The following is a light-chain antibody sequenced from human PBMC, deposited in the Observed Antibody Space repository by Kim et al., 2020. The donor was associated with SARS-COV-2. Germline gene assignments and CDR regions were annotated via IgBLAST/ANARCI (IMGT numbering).Light chain of an antibody. V-gene: IGLV2-8*01. J-gene: IGLJ1*01. CDR3: TTHGGFNYV. CDR1: SSDFGGFNY. CDR2: EVS. Sequence: PGQSVTTSCSGTSSDFGGFNYVSWYQQHPGKAPKLIIYEVSKRPSGVPDRFSGSRSGYTASLTISGLQAEDEADYYCTTHGGFNYVFGTGTKVTVL.